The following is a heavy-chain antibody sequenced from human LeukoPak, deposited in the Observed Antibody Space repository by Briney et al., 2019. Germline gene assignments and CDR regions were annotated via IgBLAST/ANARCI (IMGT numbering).Heavy chain of an antibody. D-gene: IGHD3/OR15-3a*01. CDR1: GFSFGSFA. Sequence: PGGSLRLSCAASGFSFGSFAMSWLRQAPGKGLEWVSSISASGDSTNYTDSVKGRFLMLRDNSKDTNTLYLHMGSLRVEDTAVYFCARDRAANQDWVEFDPWGQGTPVIVSS. CDR2: ISASGDST. V-gene: IGHV3-23*01. J-gene: IGHJ5*02. CDR3: ARDRAANQDWVEFDP.